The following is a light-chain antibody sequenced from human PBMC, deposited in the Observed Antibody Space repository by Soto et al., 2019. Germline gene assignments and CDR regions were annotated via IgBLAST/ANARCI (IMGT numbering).Light chain of an antibody. J-gene: IGKJ2*01. V-gene: IGKV1-39*01. CDR1: QNLGDY. CDR2: RTS. CDR3: QQGQATPYT. Sequence: DIQMTQSPSSLSASVGDRITITCRASQNLGDYLNWYQQKPGMPPKLLIYRTSSLQGGVPSRFSGSGSGAHFTLTISGLRPEDFATYFCQQGQATPYTFGQGT.